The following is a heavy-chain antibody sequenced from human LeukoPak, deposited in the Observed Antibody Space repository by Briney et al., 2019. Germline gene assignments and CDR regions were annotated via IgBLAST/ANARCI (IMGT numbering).Heavy chain of an antibody. V-gene: IGHV4-59*08. CDR3: ARHGAIPEY. CDR1: GGSMGTYY. CDR2: IYYRGST. D-gene: IGHD2-21*01. Sequence: SETLSLTCTVSGGSMGTYYWTWVRQPPGKGLEWIGYIYYRGSTNYNPSLKSRVTISEDTAKNQFSLKLTSVTAADTAVYYCARHGAIPEYWGQGSLVIVSS. J-gene: IGHJ4*02.